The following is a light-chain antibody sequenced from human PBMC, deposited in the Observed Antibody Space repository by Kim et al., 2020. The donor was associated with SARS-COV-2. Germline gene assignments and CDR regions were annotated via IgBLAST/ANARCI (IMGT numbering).Light chain of an antibody. CDR1: SLRNYF. CDR3: HSRDSSGSHV. Sequence: SSELTQDPAVSVALGQTVRITCQGDSLRNYFANWYQQKPGQAPVPFIYGQNNRPSGIPDRFSGSTSGNTASLTITGAQAEDEADYYCHSRDSSGSHVFATGTKVTVL. V-gene: IGLV3-19*01. J-gene: IGLJ1*01. CDR2: GQN.